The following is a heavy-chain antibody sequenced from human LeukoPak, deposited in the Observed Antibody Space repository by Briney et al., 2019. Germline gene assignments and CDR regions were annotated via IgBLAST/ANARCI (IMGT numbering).Heavy chain of an antibody. CDR1: IGSLNTYF. Sequence: SETLSLTCTVSIGSLNTYFWTWVRQPAGKGLEWIGRVSDTGRAYYNPSLESRVTISLDTSRNQFSLKVTSVTAADTAVYYCARGKEMTRTSGYYSFDFWGQGTLVSVSS. D-gene: IGHD3-9*01. CDR2: VSDTGRA. J-gene: IGHJ4*02. CDR3: ARGKEMTRTSGYYSFDF. V-gene: IGHV4-4*07.